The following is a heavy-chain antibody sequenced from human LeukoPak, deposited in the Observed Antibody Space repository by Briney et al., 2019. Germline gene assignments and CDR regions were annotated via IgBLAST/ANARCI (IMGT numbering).Heavy chain of an antibody. CDR1: GFMFSSNW. CDR2: IKEDGTET. J-gene: IGHJ4*02. V-gene: IGHV3-7*03. Sequence: GGSLRLSCAASGFMFSSNWMSWVRLAPGKGLEWVANIKEDGTETYYVDSVKGRFTISRDNAKNSLYLQMNGLRVEDTAVYYCAKEGRSLQTYWGQGTLVTVSS. D-gene: IGHD5-24*01. CDR3: AKEGRSLQTY.